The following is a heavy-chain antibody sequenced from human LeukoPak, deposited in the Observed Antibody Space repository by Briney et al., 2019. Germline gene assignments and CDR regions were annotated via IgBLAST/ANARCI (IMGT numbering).Heavy chain of an antibody. D-gene: IGHD3-22*01. V-gene: IGHV3-7*01. CDR3: ARRRYYYDSSGYSSYNWFDP. Sequence: GGSLRLSCAASGFTFSSYWMSWVRQAPGKGLEWVANIKQDGSEKHYVDSVKGRFIISRDNAKNSLYLQMNSLRAEDTAMYYCARRRYYYDSSGYSSYNWFDPWGQGTLVTVSS. CDR2: IKQDGSEK. CDR1: GFTFSSYW. J-gene: IGHJ5*02.